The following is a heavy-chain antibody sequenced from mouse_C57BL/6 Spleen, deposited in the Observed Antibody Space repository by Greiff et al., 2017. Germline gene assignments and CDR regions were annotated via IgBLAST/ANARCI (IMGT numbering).Heavy chain of an antibody. D-gene: IGHD2-3*01. J-gene: IGHJ3*01. CDR2: INSDGGST. V-gene: IGHV5-2*01. CDR1: EYEFPSHD. Sequence: EVKVVESGGGLVQPGESLKLSCESNEYEFPSHDMSWVRKTPEKGLELVAAINSDGGSTYYPDTMERRFIISRDNTKQTLYLQMSSLRSEDTALYYCARPSYDGDSAYWGQGTLVTVSA. CDR3: ARPSYDGDSAY.